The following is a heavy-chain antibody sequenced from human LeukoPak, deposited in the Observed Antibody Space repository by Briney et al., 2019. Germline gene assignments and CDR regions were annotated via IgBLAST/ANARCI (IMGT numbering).Heavy chain of an antibody. D-gene: IGHD3-9*01. CDR3: ARLSTTSRHWLAAFDI. J-gene: IGHJ3*02. Sequence: ASVKASCKASGYTFTHYYMQWVRQAPGQGLGWMGWIDPNSGGTKNAKKFQGRVTMTRDTSISTAYMELSRRRSDDTAVYYCARLSTTSRHWLAAFDIGGQGTMVTVS. CDR1: GYTFTHYY. V-gene: IGHV1-2*02. CDR2: IDPNSGGT.